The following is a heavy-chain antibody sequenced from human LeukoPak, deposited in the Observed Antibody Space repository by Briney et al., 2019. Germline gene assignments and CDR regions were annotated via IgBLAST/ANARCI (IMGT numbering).Heavy chain of an antibody. V-gene: IGHV4-39*07. D-gene: IGHD4-17*01. CDR2: IYYSGST. Sequence: PSETLSLTCTVSGGSISSSSYYWGWIRQPPGKGLEWIGSIYYSGSTYYNPSLKSRVTILVDTSKNQFSLKLSSVTAADTAVYYCARGTDYGENPGDYYYYMDVWGKGTTVTVSS. CDR3: ARGTDYGENPGDYYYYMDV. CDR1: GGSISSSSYY. J-gene: IGHJ6*03.